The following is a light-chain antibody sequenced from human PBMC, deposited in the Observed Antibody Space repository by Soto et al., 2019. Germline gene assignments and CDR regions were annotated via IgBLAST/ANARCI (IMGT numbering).Light chain of an antibody. CDR1: QTIDRY. CDR2: AAS. Sequence: IQMTQSPSSLSASVGDTVTITCRASQTIDRYLNWFQQKSGQAPKLLMNAASTLRSGVPSRFSASGSGTDFTLTISSLQTEDYATYYCQPSYNAPFNFGPGTKVDIK. J-gene: IGKJ3*01. V-gene: IGKV1-39*01. CDR3: QPSYNAPFN.